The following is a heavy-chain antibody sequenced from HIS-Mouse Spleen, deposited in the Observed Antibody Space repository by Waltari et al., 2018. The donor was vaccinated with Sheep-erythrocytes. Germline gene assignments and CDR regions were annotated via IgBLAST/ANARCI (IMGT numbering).Heavy chain of an antibody. J-gene: IGHJ6*02. V-gene: IGHV3-9*01. Sequence: EVQLVESGGGLVQPGRSLRLSCAASGFTFDVYAMHWVRQAPGKGMEGVSGISWNSGGIGYADSGKGRFTISRDNAKNSLYLQMNSLRAEDTALYYCAKDIGTGLSYGMDVWGQGTTVTVSS. CDR3: AKDIGTGLSYGMDV. CDR1: GFTFDVYA. CDR2: ISWNSGGI. D-gene: IGHD1-1*01.